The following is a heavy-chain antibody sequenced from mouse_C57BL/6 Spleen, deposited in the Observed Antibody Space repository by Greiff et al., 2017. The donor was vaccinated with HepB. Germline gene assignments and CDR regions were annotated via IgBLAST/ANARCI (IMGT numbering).Heavy chain of an antibody. CDR2: INPNNGGT. D-gene: IGHD2-1*01. CDR3: ATGIYYGNYDAMDY. CDR1: GYTFTDYN. V-gene: IGHV1-18*01. J-gene: IGHJ4*01. Sequence: VQLQQSGPELVKPGASVKIPCKASGYTFTDYNMDWVKQSHGKSLEWIGDINPNNGGTIYNQKFKGKATLTVDKASSTAYMELRSLTSEDTAVYYCATGIYYGNYDAMDYWGQGTSVTVSS.